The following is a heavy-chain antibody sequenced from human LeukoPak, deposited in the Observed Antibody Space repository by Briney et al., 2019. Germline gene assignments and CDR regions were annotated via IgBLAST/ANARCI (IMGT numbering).Heavy chain of an antibody. CDR1: GFTFSDYY. Sequence: GGSLRLSCAASGFTFSDYYMGWIRQAPGKGLEWLSYISSSGSTIYYADSVKGRFTFSRDNNKNSLYLQMNSLRTEDTALYYCAKDLSGDGYNWGIFDYWGQGTLVTVSS. D-gene: IGHD5-24*01. J-gene: IGHJ4*02. V-gene: IGHV3-11*01. CDR3: AKDLSGDGYNWGIFDY. CDR2: ISSSGSTI.